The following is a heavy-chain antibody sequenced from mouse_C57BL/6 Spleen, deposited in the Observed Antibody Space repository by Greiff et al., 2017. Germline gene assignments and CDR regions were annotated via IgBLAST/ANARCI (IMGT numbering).Heavy chain of an antibody. CDR3: TRDGSSLAWIAY. CDR1: GFTFSDAW. Sequence: EVKLVESGGGLVQPGGSMKLSCAASGFTFSDAWMDWVRQSPEKGLEWVAEIRNKANNHATYYAESVKGRFTISRDDSKSSVYLQMNSLRAEDTGIYYGTRDGSSLAWIAYWGQGTLVTVSA. V-gene: IGHV6-6*01. CDR2: IRNKANNHAT. J-gene: IGHJ3*01. D-gene: IGHD1-1*01.